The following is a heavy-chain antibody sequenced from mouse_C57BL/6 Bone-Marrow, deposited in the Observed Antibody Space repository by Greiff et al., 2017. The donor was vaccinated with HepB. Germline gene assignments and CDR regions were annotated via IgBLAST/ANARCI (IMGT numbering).Heavy chain of an antibody. V-gene: IGHV1-18*01. CDR2: INPNNGGT. CDR3: ARRDYGSSFYFDY. CDR1: GYTFTDYN. Sequence: VQLQQSGPELVKPGASVKIPCKASGYTFTDYNMDWVKQSHGKSLEWIGDINPNNGGTIYNQKFKGKATLTVDKSSSTAYMELRSLTSEDTAVYYCARRDYGSSFYFDYWGQGTTLTVSS. D-gene: IGHD1-1*01. J-gene: IGHJ2*01.